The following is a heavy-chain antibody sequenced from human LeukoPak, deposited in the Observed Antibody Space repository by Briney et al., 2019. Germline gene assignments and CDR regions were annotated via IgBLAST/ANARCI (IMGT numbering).Heavy chain of an antibody. J-gene: IGHJ4*02. CDR1: GVSINTYY. Sequence: SETLSLTCTVSGVSINTYYASWIRQAPGKGLEFIGFIYNGGNTNYNPSLKSRATISVDTSNNQSSLRLTSVTAADTAMYYCAAGPWELAFWGQGTLVTVSS. CDR3: AAGPWELAF. D-gene: IGHD1-26*01. V-gene: IGHV4-4*09. CDR2: IYNGGNT.